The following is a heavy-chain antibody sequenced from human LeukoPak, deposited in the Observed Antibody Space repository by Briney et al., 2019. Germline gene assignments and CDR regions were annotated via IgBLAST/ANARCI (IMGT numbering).Heavy chain of an antibody. CDR1: GFPFSTYS. V-gene: IGHV4-34*01. Sequence: GSLRLSCAAPGFPFSTYSMNWVRQPPGKGLEWIGEINHSGSTNYNPSLKSRVTISVDTSKNQFSLKLSSVTAADTAVYYCARGRRTTRRFDYWGQGTLVTVSS. CDR3: ARGRRTTRRFDY. CDR2: INHSGST. J-gene: IGHJ4*02. D-gene: IGHD4-11*01.